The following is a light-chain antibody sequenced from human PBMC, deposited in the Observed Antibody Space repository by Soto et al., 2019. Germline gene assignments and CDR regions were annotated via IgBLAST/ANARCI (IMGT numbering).Light chain of an antibody. J-gene: IGLJ2*01. CDR1: NIGSKS. CDR2: YDS. CDR3: QVWDSSSDHP. Sequence: SYELTQPPSVSVAPGKTARITCGGNNIGSKSVHWYQQKPGQAPVLVIYYDSDRPSGIPERFSGSNSGNTATLTISRVEGGDEADYYCQVWDSSSDHPFGGGTKLTVL. V-gene: IGLV3-21*04.